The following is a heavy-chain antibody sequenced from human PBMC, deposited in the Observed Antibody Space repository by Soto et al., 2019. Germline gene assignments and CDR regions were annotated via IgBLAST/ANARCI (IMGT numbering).Heavy chain of an antibody. CDR1: GFTVSSNY. J-gene: IGHJ5*02. CDR2: IYSGGST. CDR3: AREVGHGWFDP. Sequence: EVQLVESGGGLVQPGGSLRLSCAASGFTVSSNYMSWVRQAPGKGLEWVSVIYSGGSTYYADSVKGRFTISRHNSKNTQYIQLNSLRAEDTAVYYCAREVGHGWFDPWGQGTLVTVSS. V-gene: IGHV3-53*04.